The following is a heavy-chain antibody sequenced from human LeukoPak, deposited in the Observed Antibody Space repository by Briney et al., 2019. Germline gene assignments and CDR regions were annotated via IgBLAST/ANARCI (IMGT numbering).Heavy chain of an antibody. CDR2: IYTSGST. Sequence: SETLSLTCTVSGASISSYYWSWVRQPAGEGLEWIGRIYTSGSTNHKPSLKSRVTMSVDTSKNQFSLKLTSVTAADTAVYYCARDGVENSSWYPLDSWGPGTLVTVSS. J-gene: IGHJ4*02. CDR1: GASISSYY. V-gene: IGHV4-4*07. CDR3: ARDGVENSSWYPLDS. D-gene: IGHD6-13*01.